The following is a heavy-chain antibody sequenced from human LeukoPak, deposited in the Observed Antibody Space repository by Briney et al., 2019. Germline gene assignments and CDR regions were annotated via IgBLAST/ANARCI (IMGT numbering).Heavy chain of an antibody. Sequence: GGSLRLSCAASGFTFDTTDMTWVRQAPGKGPEWLSCISGTGDRTYYADSVRGRFTISRDNSKNMLYLQMTRLRVEDTATYYCVKNSGIWSFWGRGTLAAVSS. CDR2: ISGTGDRT. V-gene: IGHV3-23*01. CDR3: VKNSGIWSF. J-gene: IGHJ4*02. D-gene: IGHD1-26*01. CDR1: GFTFDTTD.